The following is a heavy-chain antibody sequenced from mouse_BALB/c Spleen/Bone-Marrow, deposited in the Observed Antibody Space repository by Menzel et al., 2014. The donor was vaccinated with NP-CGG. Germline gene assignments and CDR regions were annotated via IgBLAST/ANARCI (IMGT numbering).Heavy chain of an antibody. CDR2: IDPSNSET. V-gene: IGHV1-74*01. J-gene: IGHJ4*01. Sequence: QVQLQQSGPELVRPGASVKMSCKASDYTFTSYWVHWVKQRPGQGLEWIDMIDPSNSETRLNQKFKDKATLNVDKSSNTAYMHLSSLTSEDSAVYYCARTFQPRRAMDYWGQGSSVTVSS. CDR1: DYTFTSYW. CDR3: ARTFQPRRAMDY. D-gene: IGHD6-1*01.